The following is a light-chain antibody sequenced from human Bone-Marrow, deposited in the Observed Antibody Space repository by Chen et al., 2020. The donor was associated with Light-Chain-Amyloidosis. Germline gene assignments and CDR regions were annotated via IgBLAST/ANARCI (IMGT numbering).Light chain of an antibody. J-gene: IGLJ2*01. Sequence: SDELTQPPSVSVSPGHTASITCSGDKLGDKYACWYQQKPGQSPVLVIYQDSKRPSGIPERFSGSNSGNTATLTISGTQAMDEADYYCQAWDSSTFVVFGGGTKLTVL. CDR2: QDS. V-gene: IGLV3-1*01. CDR1: KLGDKY. CDR3: QAWDSSTFVV.